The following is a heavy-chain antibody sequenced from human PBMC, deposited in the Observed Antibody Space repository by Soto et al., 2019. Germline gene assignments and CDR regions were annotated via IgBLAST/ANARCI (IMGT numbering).Heavy chain of an antibody. J-gene: IGHJ6*02. V-gene: IGHV1-8*02. CDR1: GYDFAAYD. D-gene: IGHD6-13*01. CDR3: GRGPSPRAPAGGTPYYYAMDV. CDR2: MNPINGAA. Sequence: ASVKVSCKASGYDFAAYDINWVRQASGQGLEWMGWMNPINGAAGSARRFQGRISMTRNTATGTAYLELTSLRSDDSAVYYCGRGPSPRAPAGGTPYYYAMDVWGQGTTVTVSS.